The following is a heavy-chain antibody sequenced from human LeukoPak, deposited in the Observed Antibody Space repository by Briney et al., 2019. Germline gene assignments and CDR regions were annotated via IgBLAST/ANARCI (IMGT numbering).Heavy chain of an antibody. CDR1: GGSISGYH. CDR3: ARQVTAIQVAADY. Sequence: SETLSLTCTVSGGSISGYHWSWIRQPPGKGLEWIGYIYYSGSADYNPSLKSRVTISMDTSKNQFSLKLSSVTAADTAVYYCARQVTAIQVAADYWGQGTLVTVSS. CDR2: IYYSGSA. J-gene: IGHJ4*02. V-gene: IGHV4-59*08. D-gene: IGHD2-21*02.